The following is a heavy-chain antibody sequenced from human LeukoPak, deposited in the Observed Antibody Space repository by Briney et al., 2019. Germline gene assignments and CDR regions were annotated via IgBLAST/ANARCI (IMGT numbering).Heavy chain of an antibody. Sequence: SETLSLTCTVSGGSISSSRYYWVWVRQPPGKGLEWIGSIFYSGSTYYNPSLKSRVTISVDTSKNQFSLNLKSVTAADTAVYYCARRVYGDYRFVSWGQGALVTFSS. CDR1: GGSISSSRYY. J-gene: IGHJ5*02. CDR2: IFYSGST. D-gene: IGHD4-17*01. V-gene: IGHV4-39*01. CDR3: ARRVYGDYRFVS.